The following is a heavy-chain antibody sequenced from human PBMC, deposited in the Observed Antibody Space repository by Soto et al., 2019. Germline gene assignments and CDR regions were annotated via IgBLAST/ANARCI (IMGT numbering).Heavy chain of an antibody. D-gene: IGHD3-22*01. CDR2: ISGSGGNT. CDR3: ARVVVAAFDY. Sequence: GGSLRLSCAASGFTFSRYAMSWVRQAPGKGLEWVAAISGSGGNTYYVDSVKGRFTISRDNAKNTLYLQMNSLRAEDTAVYYCARVVVAAFDYWGQGTLVTVSS. V-gene: IGHV3-23*01. J-gene: IGHJ4*02. CDR1: GFTFSRYA.